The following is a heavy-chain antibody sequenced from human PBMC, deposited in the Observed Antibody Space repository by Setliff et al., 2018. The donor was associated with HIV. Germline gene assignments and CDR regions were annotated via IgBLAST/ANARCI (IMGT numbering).Heavy chain of an antibody. D-gene: IGHD2-2*02. CDR3: ARDASDTYTYDDDDLDV. CDR1: GFNIRNYW. V-gene: IGHV3-74*01. J-gene: IGHJ3*01. Sequence: PGGSLRLSCVASGFNIRNYWMHWVRPLPGKELVWVSRVNSEGFKTNYADSVRGRFTVSRDNGKNTLFLQMNSLRADHTGVYFCARDASDTYTYDDDDLDVWGPGTVVTVSS. CDR2: VNSEGFKT.